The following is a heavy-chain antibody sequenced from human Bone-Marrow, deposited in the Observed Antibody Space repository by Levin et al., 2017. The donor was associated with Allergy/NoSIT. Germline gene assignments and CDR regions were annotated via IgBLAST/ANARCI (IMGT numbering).Heavy chain of an antibody. Sequence: KISCKASGDALSAHAIAWVRQAPGQGLEWVGEIIPVLDKTTYQQKFQDRVTITADESTSTVYMELRSLTSEDTAVYYSVRDGHILRYLAWPPALGRWGQGVLVTVSS. CDR1: GDALSAHA. J-gene: IGHJ4*02. D-gene: IGHD3-9*01. CDR2: IIPVLDKT. V-gene: IGHV1-69*01. CDR3: VRDGHILRYLAWPPALGR.